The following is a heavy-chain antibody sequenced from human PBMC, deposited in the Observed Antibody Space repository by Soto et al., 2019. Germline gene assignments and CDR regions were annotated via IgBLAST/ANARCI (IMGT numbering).Heavy chain of an antibody. Sequence: SETLSLTCAVYGGSFSGYYWSWIRQPPGKGLEWIGEINHSGSTNYNPSLKSRVTISVDTSKNQFSLKLSSATAADTAVYYCARGETLAAAGPRPRICYFDYWGQGTLVTVSS. V-gene: IGHV4-34*01. CDR3: ARGETLAAAGPRPRICYFDY. CDR2: INHSGST. J-gene: IGHJ4*02. D-gene: IGHD6-13*01. CDR1: GGSFSGYY.